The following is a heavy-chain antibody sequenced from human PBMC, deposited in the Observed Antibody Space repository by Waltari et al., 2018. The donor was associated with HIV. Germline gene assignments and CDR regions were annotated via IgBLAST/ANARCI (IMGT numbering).Heavy chain of an antibody. Sequence: EVQLLVYGGGLVQPGGSLSLSCEVSGFTFSIYAMSWVRQAPGKVLEWVSAISGSGGSTYYADSVKGRFTISRDNSKNTLDLQMNSLRAEDTAVHYCAKCLGGSYSFDYWGQGTLVTVSS. J-gene: IGHJ4*02. CDR3: AKCLGGSYSFDY. CDR1: GFTFSIYA. V-gene: IGHV3-23*01. D-gene: IGHD1-26*01. CDR2: ISGSGGST.